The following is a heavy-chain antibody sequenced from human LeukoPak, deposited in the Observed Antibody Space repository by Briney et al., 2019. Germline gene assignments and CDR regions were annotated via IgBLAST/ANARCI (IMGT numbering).Heavy chain of an antibody. J-gene: IGHJ4*02. CDR3: ARERTTGREFDY. CDR1: GGSISRNY. D-gene: IGHD4-11*01. CDR2: IYYSGST. V-gene: IGHV4-59*01. Sequence: SETLSLTCTVSGGSISRNYWNWIRQPPGKGLEWIGYIYYSGSTNYNPSLKSRVTISVDTSKNQFSLKLSSVTAADTAVYFCARERTTGREFDYWGQGTLVTVSS.